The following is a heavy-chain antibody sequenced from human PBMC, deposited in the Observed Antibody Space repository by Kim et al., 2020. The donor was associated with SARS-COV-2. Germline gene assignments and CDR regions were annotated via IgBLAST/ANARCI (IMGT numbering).Heavy chain of an antibody. Sequence: SETLSLTCTVSGGSISSSSYYWGWIRQPPGKGLEWIGSIYYSGSTYYNPSLKSRVTISVDTSKNQFSLKLSSVTAADTAVYYCARHQGSRGQDYFDYWGQGTLVTVSS. CDR2: IYYSGST. CDR1: GGSISSSSYY. D-gene: IGHD3-10*01. CDR3: ARHQGSRGQDYFDY. V-gene: IGHV4-39*01. J-gene: IGHJ4*02.